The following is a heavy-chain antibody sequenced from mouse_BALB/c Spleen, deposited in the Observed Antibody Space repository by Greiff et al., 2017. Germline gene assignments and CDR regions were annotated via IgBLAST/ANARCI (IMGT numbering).Heavy chain of an antibody. CDR3: AREGYYPWFAY. Sequence: EVMLVESGGGLVKPGGSLKLSCAASGFTFSSYAMSWVRQSPEKRLEWVAEISSGGSYTYYPDTVTGRFTISRDNAKNTLYLEMSSLRSEDTAMYYCAREGYYPWFAYWGQGTLVTVSA. CDR2: ISSGGSYT. V-gene: IGHV5-9-4*01. J-gene: IGHJ3*01. CDR1: GFTFSSYA. D-gene: IGHD2-3*01.